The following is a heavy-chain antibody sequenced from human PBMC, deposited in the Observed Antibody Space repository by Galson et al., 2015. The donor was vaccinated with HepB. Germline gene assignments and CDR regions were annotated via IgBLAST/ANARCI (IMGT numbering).Heavy chain of an antibody. CDR3: TTAVIFWSGYRYYYYYYGMDV. CDR1: GFTFSNAW. V-gene: IGHV3-15*01. CDR2: IKSKTDGGTT. D-gene: IGHD3-3*01. J-gene: IGHJ6*02. Sequence: SLRLSCAASGFTFSNAWMSWVRQAPGKGLEWVGRIKSKTDGGTTDYAAPVKGRFTISRDDSKNTLYLQMNSLKTEDTAVYYCTTAVIFWSGYRYYYYYYGMDVWGQGTTVTVSS.